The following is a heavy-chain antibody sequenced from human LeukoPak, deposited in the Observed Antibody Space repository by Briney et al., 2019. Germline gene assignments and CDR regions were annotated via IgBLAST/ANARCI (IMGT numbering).Heavy chain of an antibody. CDR1: GGTFSSYA. J-gene: IGHJ5*02. Sequence: SVKVSCKASGGTFSSYAISWVRQAPGQGLEWMGRIIPILGIANYAQKFQGRVTITADKSTSTAYMELSSLRSEDTAVYYCATSLTGYYKGDWFDPWGQGTLVTVSS. D-gene: IGHD3-9*01. V-gene: IGHV1-69*04. CDR3: ATSLTGYYKGDWFDP. CDR2: IIPILGIA.